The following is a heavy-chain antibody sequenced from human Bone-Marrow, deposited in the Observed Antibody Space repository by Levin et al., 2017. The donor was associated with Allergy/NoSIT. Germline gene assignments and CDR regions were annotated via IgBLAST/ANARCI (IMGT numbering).Heavy chain of an antibody. D-gene: IGHD4-17*01. Sequence: GGSLRLSCAASGFTFSSYAMSWVRQAPGKGLEWVSTISGSRGITSYADSVKGRFTISRDSSTNTLFLQMNSLRAEDTAVYYCAKDSRGDYVTGYFDYWGQGTLVTVSS. CDR1: GFTFSSYA. CDR2: ISGSRGIT. V-gene: IGHV3-23*01. CDR3: AKDSRGDYVTGYFDY. J-gene: IGHJ4*02.